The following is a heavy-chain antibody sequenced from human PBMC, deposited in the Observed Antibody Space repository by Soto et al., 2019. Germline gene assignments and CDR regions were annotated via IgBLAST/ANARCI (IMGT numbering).Heavy chain of an antibody. CDR1: GGSISSGGYY. Sequence: QVQLQESGPGLVKPSQTLSLTCTVSGGSISSGGYYWSWIRQHPGKGLEWIGYIYYSGSTYYNPSLKSRVTISVDTSKNQFSLKLSSVIAADTAVYYCARVDSSGWYNAVDPWGQGTLVTVSS. J-gene: IGHJ5*02. D-gene: IGHD6-19*01. V-gene: IGHV4-31*03. CDR3: ARVDSSGWYNAVDP. CDR2: IYYSGST.